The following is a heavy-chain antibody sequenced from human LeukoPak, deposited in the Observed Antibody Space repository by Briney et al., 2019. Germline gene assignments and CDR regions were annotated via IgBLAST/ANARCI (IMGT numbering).Heavy chain of an antibody. CDR1: VSTFTSRG. J-gene: IGHJ5*02. CDR2: ISAYNGNT. Sequence: ASVKVSFTSSVSTFTSRGISWLRQAPGQGLEWMGWISAYNGNTDYAQKFQGRVTMTTDTSTSTAYMEVRSLRSDDTAVYYCARAYSGSNYYSWGQGTLVTVSS. V-gene: IGHV1-18*01. D-gene: IGHD1-26*01. CDR3: ARAYSGSNYYS.